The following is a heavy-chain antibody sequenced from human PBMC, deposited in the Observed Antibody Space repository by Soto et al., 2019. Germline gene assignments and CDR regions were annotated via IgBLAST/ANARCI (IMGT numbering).Heavy chain of an antibody. J-gene: IGHJ5*02. CDR3: ARDYGDYDRHNWFDP. CDR1: GGSISSYY. D-gene: IGHD4-17*01. Sequence: ASGTLSLTCTVSGGSISSYYWSWIRQPPGKGPEWIGYIYYSGSTNYNPSLKSRVTISVDTSKNQFSLKLSSVTAADTAVYYCARDYGDYDRHNWFDPWGQGTLVTVSS. CDR2: IYYSGST. V-gene: IGHV4-59*01.